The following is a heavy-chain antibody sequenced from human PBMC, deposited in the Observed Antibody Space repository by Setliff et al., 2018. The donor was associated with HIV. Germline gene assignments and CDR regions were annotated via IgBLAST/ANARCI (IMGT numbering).Heavy chain of an antibody. Sequence: GGSLRLSCVASGFTFSRYWMHWVRQAPGQGLVWVSGINHDTTTMTYADSVKGRFSISRDNTKNTLYLQMNGLRGEDTAVYYCVMFGISSGWGQGTQVTVSS. CDR3: VMFGISSG. CDR1: GFTFSRYW. CDR2: INHDTTTM. V-gene: IGHV3-74*01. D-gene: IGHD6-6*01. J-gene: IGHJ4*02.